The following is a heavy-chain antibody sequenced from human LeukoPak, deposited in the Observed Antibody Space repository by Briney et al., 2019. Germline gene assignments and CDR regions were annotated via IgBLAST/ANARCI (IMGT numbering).Heavy chain of an antibody. CDR3: AIRWYYDSSATDTFDI. V-gene: IGHV5-51*01. J-gene: IGHJ3*02. D-gene: IGHD3-22*01. CDR1: GYSFTSYW. Sequence: GESLQISCKGSGYSFTSYWIGWVRQMPGKGLEWMGIIYPGDSDTRYSPSFQGQVTISADKSISTAYLQWSSLKASDTAMYYCAIRWYYDSSATDTFDIWGQGTMVTVSS. CDR2: IYPGDSDT.